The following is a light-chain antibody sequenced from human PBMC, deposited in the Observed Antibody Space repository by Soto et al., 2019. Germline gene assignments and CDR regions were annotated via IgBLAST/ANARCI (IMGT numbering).Light chain of an antibody. Sequence: QSALTQPASVSGSPGQSITISCTGTSSDVGGYNYVPWYQHHPGKAPKLMIYDVSNRPSGVSNRFSGSKSCNTASLIISGLQAEDEADYYCSSYTSSSTLSTYVFGTGTKLTVL. CDR2: DVS. V-gene: IGLV2-14*03. CDR1: SSDVGGYNY. J-gene: IGLJ1*01. CDR3: SSYTSSSTLSTYV.